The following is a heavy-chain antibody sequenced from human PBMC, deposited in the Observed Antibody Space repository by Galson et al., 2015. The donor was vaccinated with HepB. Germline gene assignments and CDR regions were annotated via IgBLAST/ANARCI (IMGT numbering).Heavy chain of an antibody. V-gene: IGHV3-74*01. CDR1: GFTFSSYW. CDR2: INSDGSST. CDR3: ARRWVYSGWDNYYYYGMDV. D-gene: IGHD5-12*01. Sequence: SLRLSCAASGFTFSSYWMHWVRQAPGKGLVWVSRINSDGSSTSYADSVKGRFTISRDNAKNTLYLQMNSLRAEDTAVYYCARRWVYSGWDNYYYYGMDVWGQGTTVTVSS. J-gene: IGHJ6*02.